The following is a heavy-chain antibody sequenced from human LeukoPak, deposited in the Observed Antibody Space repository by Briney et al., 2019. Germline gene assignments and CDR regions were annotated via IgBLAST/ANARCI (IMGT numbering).Heavy chain of an antibody. CDR3: ARGLGYDFWSGYYFDY. D-gene: IGHD3-3*01. CDR1: GGSISSYY. J-gene: IGHJ4*02. V-gene: IGHV4-4*07. Sequence: SETLSLTCTVSGGSISSYYWSWIRQPAGKGLEWIGRIYTSGSTNYNPSLKSRVTMSVDTSKNQFSLKLSSVTAADTAVYYCARGLGYDFWSGYYFDYWGQGTLVTVSS. CDR2: IYTSGST.